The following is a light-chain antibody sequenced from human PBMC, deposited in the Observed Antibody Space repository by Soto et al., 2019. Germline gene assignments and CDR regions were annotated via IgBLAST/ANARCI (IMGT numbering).Light chain of an antibody. CDR3: QHYGDSRT. V-gene: IGKV3-20*01. CDR2: GAA. Sequence: ELVLTQSPGALSLSPGERATLSCRASQSVSSSYVAWYQQKPGQAPRLLMYGAANRAAGTPDRFSGSGSGTDFTLSISRLEPEDFAVDYCQHYGDSRTFGQGTKVEVK. CDR1: QSVSSSY. J-gene: IGKJ1*01.